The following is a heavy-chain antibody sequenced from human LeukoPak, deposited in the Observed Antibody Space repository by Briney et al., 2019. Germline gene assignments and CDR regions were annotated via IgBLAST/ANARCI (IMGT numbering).Heavy chain of an antibody. Sequence: RSSETLSLTCTVSGDSITSYYWSWIRQPPGKGLEWIGHFSYSGSTNYNPSLKSRVSISVDRSKNQFSLTLSSVTAADTAVYYCARSDYYGSGRGSFDVWGQGATVSVSS. CDR3: ARSDYYGSGRGSFDV. V-gene: IGHV4-59*08. CDR1: GDSITSYY. J-gene: IGHJ6*02. CDR2: FSYSGST. D-gene: IGHD3-10*01.